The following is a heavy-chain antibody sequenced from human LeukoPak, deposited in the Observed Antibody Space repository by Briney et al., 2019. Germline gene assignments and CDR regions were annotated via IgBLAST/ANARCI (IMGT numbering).Heavy chain of an antibody. Sequence: GGSLRLSFAASGFIFSSYWMSWVRQAPGKGLEWVANIEQDGTEKYVDSVKGRFTISRDNAKNSLYLQMNSLRAEDTAVYYCARDPFWSGYFDFDYWGQGTLVTVS. CDR1: GFIFSSYW. J-gene: IGHJ4*02. CDR2: IEQDGTE. V-gene: IGHV3-7*01. D-gene: IGHD3-3*01. CDR3: ARDPFWSGYFDFDY.